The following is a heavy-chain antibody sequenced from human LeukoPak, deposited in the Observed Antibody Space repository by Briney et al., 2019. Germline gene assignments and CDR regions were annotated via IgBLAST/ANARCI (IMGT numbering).Heavy chain of an antibody. J-gene: IGHJ4*02. Sequence: GGSLRLSCAASGFNFSSYEMNWIRQAPGRGLEWISAMSRGGITIYYADSVKGRFTISRDDARNSVFLQMTSLRPDDTAIYYCARERAGDPGGEEVFGAAPYDYWGQGTLVTVSS. CDR2: MSRGGITI. CDR3: ARERAGDPGGEEVFGAAPYDY. CDR1: GFNFSSYE. D-gene: IGHD3-3*01. V-gene: IGHV3-48*03.